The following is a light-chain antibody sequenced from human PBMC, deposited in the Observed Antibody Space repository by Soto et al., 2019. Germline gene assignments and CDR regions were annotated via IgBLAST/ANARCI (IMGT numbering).Light chain of an antibody. CDR3: QQVDSFPRT. V-gene: IGKV1-12*01. Sequence: DIQMTQSPSSVSASVGDRVTITCRASQGISSWLAWYQQKPGKTPKLLIYAASSLQSGVPSRFIWRRSRTDFPLTISILQPVDFASYYFQQVDSFPRTFGQGTKLELK. CDR2: AAS. CDR1: QGISSW. J-gene: IGKJ1*01.